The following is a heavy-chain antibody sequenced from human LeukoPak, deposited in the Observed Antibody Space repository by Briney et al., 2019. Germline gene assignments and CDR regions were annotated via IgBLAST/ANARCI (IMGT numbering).Heavy chain of an antibody. Sequence: GGSLRLSCAASGFTFSSYAMSWVRQAPGKGLEWVSGIRGSGGSTYYADSVKGRFTISRDSSKNTLYLQMNSLRAEDTAVYYCAKDGREWPRSLDYWGQGTLVTVSS. D-gene: IGHD5-12*01. CDR3: AKDGREWPRSLDY. CDR2: IRGSGGST. J-gene: IGHJ4*02. CDR1: GFTFSSYA. V-gene: IGHV3-23*01.